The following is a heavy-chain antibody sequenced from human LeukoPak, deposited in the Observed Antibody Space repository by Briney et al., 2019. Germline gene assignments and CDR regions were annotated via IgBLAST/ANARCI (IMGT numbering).Heavy chain of an antibody. Sequence: GASVKVSCKASVYTFTSYGISWVRQAPGEGLEWMGWISAYNGNTNYAQNLQGRVTMTTDTSTSKPNMQLTSRRADDSAVDYCARFKFLEWLLPNWFHPWGQGTLLTVP. CDR1: VYTFTSYG. J-gene: IGHJ5*02. D-gene: IGHD3-3*01. CDR3: ARFKFLEWLLPNWFHP. CDR2: ISAYNGNT. V-gene: IGHV1-18*01.